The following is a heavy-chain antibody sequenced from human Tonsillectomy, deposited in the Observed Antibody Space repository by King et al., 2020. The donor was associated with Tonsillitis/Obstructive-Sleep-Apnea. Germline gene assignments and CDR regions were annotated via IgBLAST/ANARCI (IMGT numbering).Heavy chain of an antibody. V-gene: IGHV5-51*01. CDR1: GYSFTSYW. Sequence: QLVQSGAEVKKPGESLKISCKGSGYSFTSYWIGWVRQMPGKGLEWMGIIYPGDSDTRYSPSFQGQVTISADKTISTAYLQWSSLKASDTAMYYCARRLRYSGYDGQFDYWGQGTLVTVSS. CDR3: ARRLRYSGYDGQFDY. CDR2: IYPGDSDT. J-gene: IGHJ4*02. D-gene: IGHD5-12*01.